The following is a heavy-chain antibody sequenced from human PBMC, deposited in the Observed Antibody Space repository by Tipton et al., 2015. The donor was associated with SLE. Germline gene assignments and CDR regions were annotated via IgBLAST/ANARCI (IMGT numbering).Heavy chain of an antibody. CDR1: GGSISSSSYY. J-gene: IGHJ1*01. CDR3: ARYGTYDGSRYFQH. V-gene: IGHV4-61*01. CDR2: IYYSGST. Sequence: TLSHTYTVSGGSISSSSYYWSWIRQPPGKGLEWIGYIYYSGSTNYNPSLKSRVTISVDTSKNQFSLKLSSVTAADTAVYYCARYGTYDGSRYFQHWGQGTLVTVSS. D-gene: IGHD1-26*01.